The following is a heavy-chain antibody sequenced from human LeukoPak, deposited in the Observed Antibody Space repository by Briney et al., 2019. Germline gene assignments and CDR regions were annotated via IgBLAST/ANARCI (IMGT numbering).Heavy chain of an antibody. CDR2: IYPGDSDT. CDR3: ARRSYDFWSGYYYYMDV. Sequence: GESLKISCKGSGYSFTSYWIGWVRQMPGKGLEWMGIIYPGDSDTRYSPSFQGQVTISAAKSISTAYLQWSSLEASDTAMYYCARRSYDFWSGYYYYMDVWGKGTTVTVSS. V-gene: IGHV5-51*01. CDR1: GYSFTSYW. J-gene: IGHJ6*03. D-gene: IGHD3-3*01.